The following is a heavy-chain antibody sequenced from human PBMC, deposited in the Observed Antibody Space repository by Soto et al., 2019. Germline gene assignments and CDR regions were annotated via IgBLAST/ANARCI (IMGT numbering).Heavy chain of an antibody. CDR2: IYYSGST. Sequence: SETLSLTRTVSGGSISSYYWSWIRQPPGKGLEWIGYIYYSGSTNYNPSLKSRVTISVDTSKNQFSLKLSSVTAADTAVYYCARDLRAAMQYWGQGTLVTVSS. CDR1: GGSISSYY. J-gene: IGHJ4*02. CDR3: ARDLRAAMQY. V-gene: IGHV4-59*12. D-gene: IGHD5-18*01.